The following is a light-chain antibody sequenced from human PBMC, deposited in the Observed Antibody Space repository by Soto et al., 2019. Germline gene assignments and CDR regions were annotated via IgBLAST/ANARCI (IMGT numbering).Light chain of an antibody. CDR2: GAS. Sequence: EIVMTQSPATLSVSPGERATLSCRASQSVRSNLAWYQQKPGQAPRLLIYGASTSATGIPARFSGSGSGTEFTLTISSLQSEDFAVYYCQQYSNWPPGTFDQGTKVEIK. J-gene: IGKJ1*01. CDR1: QSVRSN. CDR3: QQYSNWPPGT. V-gene: IGKV3-15*01.